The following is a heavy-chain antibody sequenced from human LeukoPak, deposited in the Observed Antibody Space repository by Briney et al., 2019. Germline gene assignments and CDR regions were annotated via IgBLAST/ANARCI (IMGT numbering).Heavy chain of an antibody. D-gene: IGHD3-9*01. CDR3: ARDRIYDILTGAFDY. CDR2: ISSSSSYI. Sequence: GGSLRLSCAASGFTFSSYSMNWVRQAPGKGLEWVSSISSSSSYIYYADSVKGRFTISRDNAKNSLYLQMNSLRAEDTAVYYCARDRIYDILTGAFDYWGQGTLVTVSS. V-gene: IGHV3-21*01. J-gene: IGHJ4*02. CDR1: GFTFSSYS.